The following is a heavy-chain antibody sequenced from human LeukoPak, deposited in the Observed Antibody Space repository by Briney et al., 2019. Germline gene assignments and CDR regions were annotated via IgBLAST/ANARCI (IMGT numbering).Heavy chain of an antibody. CDR3: LRDLNWSLDQ. CDR2: IKSDGITI. D-gene: IGHD1-20*01. J-gene: IGHJ4*02. V-gene: IGHV3-74*01. Sequence: GGSLRLSCAASGFTFSNYMMHWVRHAPGKGLVWVSRIKSDGITITYADSVKGRFTISRDNAKNTLYLQMNSLRAEDTAVYYCLRDLNWSLDQWGQGTLVTVPS. CDR1: GFTFSNYM.